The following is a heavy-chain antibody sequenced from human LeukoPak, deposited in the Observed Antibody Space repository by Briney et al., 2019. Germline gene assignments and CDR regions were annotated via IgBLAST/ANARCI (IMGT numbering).Heavy chain of an antibody. CDR3: ARRGFSGWEPFDY. D-gene: IGHD6-19*01. CDR2: IYYSGST. Sequence: SETLSLTCTVSGGSISSSTYYWGWIRQPPGKGLEWIGSIYYSGSTYYNSSLKSRVTISVDTSKNQFSLKLSSVTAADTAVYYCARRGFSGWEPFDYWGQGTLVTVSS. V-gene: IGHV4-39*01. CDR1: GGSISSSTYY. J-gene: IGHJ4*02.